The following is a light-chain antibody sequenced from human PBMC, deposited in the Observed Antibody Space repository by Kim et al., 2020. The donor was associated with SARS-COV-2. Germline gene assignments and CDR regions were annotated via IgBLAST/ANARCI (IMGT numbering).Light chain of an antibody. Sequence: SPGERATPSCRASQTINNKLVWYQQKPGQAPRLLIYDATTRATGVPARFIGSGSETDFTLTISSLQSEDFAVYYCQQSNDWPPLTFGQGTKVDIK. J-gene: IGKJ1*01. CDR3: QQSNDWPPLT. CDR2: DAT. V-gene: IGKV3-15*01. CDR1: QTINNK.